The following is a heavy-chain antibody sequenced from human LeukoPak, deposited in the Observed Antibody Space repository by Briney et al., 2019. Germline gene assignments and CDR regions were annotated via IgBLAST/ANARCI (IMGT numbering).Heavy chain of an antibody. J-gene: IGHJ3*02. Sequence: GASLRLSCAASGFTFSSYAMIWVRQAPGKGLEWVSAISGSGGSTYYADSVKGRFTNSRDNSKNTLYLQMNSLRAEDTAVYYCAKDQGGAFDIWGQGTMVTVSS. CDR1: GFTFSSYA. CDR3: AKDQGGAFDI. D-gene: IGHD3-16*01. V-gene: IGHV3-23*01. CDR2: ISGSGGST.